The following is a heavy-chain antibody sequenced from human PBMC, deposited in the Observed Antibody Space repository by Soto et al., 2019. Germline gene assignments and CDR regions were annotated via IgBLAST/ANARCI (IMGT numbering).Heavy chain of an antibody. CDR3: ARDPREAPYYYGSGSYLPDY. D-gene: IGHD3-10*01. J-gene: IGHJ4*02. CDR1: GFTFSNYS. CDR2: INSSNRTI. Sequence: GGSLRLSCTAPGFTFSNYSMNWVRQAPGKGLEGGSYINSSNRTIYYADSVKGRFTISRDNAKNSLYLQMNSLRAEDTAVFYCARDPREAPYYYGSGSYLPDYWGQGTLVTVSS. V-gene: IGHV3-48*01.